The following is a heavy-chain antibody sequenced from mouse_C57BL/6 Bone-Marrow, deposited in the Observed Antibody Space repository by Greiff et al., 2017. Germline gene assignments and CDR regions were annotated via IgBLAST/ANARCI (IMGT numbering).Heavy chain of an antibody. CDR3: VRRGYGSSYGAMDY. CDR2: IRSKSNNYAT. J-gene: IGHJ4*01. D-gene: IGHD1-1*01. V-gene: IGHV10-1*01. CDR1: GFCFNTYA. Sequence: EVQVVESGGGLVQPKGSLKLSCAASGFCFNTYAMNWVRQAPGKGLEWVARIRSKSNNYATYYADSVKDRFTISRDDSESMLYLQMNNLKTEDTAMYYCVRRGYGSSYGAMDYWGQGTSVTVSS.